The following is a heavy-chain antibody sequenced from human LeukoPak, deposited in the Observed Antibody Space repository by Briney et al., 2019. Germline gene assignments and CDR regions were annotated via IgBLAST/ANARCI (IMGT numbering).Heavy chain of an antibody. CDR2: ISGSGGNT. CDR3: AKEVSYYDSSGSPDY. J-gene: IGHJ4*02. Sequence: PGGSLRLSCAASGFTFSSYAMSWVRQAPGKGLEWVSVISGSGGNTYYADSVKGRFTISRDNSKNTLYLQMNSLRAEDTAVYYCAKEVSYYDSSGSPDYWGQGALVTVSS. V-gene: IGHV3-23*01. D-gene: IGHD3-22*01. CDR1: GFTFSSYA.